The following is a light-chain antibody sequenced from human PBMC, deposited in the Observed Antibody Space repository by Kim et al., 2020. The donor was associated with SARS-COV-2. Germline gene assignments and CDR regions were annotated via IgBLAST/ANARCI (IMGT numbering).Light chain of an antibody. CDR2: RDN. CDR1: KLGDKY. J-gene: IGLJ1*01. CDR3: QAWDSSTFYV. V-gene: IGLV3-1*01. Sequence: VSPEQTVSITCSEAKLGDKYVSWYQQRPGQSPALVIYRDNKRPSGIPERFSGSNSGNTATLTISGTHAMDEADYYCQAWDSSTFYVFGTGTKVTVL.